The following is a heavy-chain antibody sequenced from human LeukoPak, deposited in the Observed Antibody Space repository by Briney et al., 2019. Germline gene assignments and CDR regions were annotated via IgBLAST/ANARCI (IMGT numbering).Heavy chain of an antibody. D-gene: IGHD3-22*01. CDR3: ARDRVFRYYYDSSGYSDAFDI. J-gene: IGHJ3*02. Sequence: ASVKVSCKASGYTFTGYYMHWVRQAPGQGLEWMGWINPNSGGTNYAQKFQGRVTMTRDTSISTAYMELSRLRSDDTAVYYCARDRVFRYYYDSSGYSDAFDIWGQGTMVTVSS. CDR2: INPNSGGT. CDR1: GYTFTGYY. V-gene: IGHV1-2*02.